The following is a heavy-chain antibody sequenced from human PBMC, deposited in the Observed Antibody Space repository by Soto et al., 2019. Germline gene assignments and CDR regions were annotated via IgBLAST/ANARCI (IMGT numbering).Heavy chain of an antibody. V-gene: IGHV5-10-1*01. J-gene: IGHJ6*02. CDR3: ARHYSSSSFMDV. CDR2: IDPRDSHT. CDR1: GYSFTNYW. Sequence: GESLKISCTGSGYSFTNYWISWVRQMPGKRLEWMGEIDPRDSHTNYSPSFQGHVTTSTDKSNSTAYLHWSSLKASDSAMYYCARHYSSSSFMDVWGQGTTVTVSS. D-gene: IGHD6-6*01.